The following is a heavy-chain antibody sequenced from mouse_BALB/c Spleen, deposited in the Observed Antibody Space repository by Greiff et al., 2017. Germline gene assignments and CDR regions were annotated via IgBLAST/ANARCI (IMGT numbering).Heavy chain of an antibody. V-gene: IGHV5-12-1*01. Sequence: VQLKESGGGLVKPGGSLKLSCAASGFAFSSYDMSWVRQTPEKRLEWVAYISSGGGSTYYPDTVKGRFTISRDNAKNTLYLQMSSLKSEDTAMYYCARADYYGRGGYYAMDYWGQGTSVTVSA. CDR3: ARADYYGRGGYYAMDY. CDR1: GFAFSSYD. CDR2: ISSGGGST. D-gene: IGHD1-1*01. J-gene: IGHJ4*01.